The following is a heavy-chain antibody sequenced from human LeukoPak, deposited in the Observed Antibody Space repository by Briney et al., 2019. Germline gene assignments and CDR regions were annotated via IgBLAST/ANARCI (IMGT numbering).Heavy chain of an antibody. CDR3: ARRDSWSFDY. D-gene: IGHD2-15*01. J-gene: IGHJ4*02. CDR1: GGSISSSSYY. Sequence: PSETLSLTCTVSGGSISSSSYYWDWIRQPPGKGLEWIGNIYYSGSTYYNPSLKSRVTISVDTSKNQFSLKLSSVTAADTAVYYCARRDSWSFDYWGQGTLVTVSS. V-gene: IGHV4-39*07. CDR2: IYYSGST.